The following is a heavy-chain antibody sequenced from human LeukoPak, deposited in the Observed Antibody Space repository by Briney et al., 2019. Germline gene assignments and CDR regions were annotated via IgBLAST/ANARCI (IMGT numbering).Heavy chain of an antibody. J-gene: IGHJ5*02. D-gene: IGHD2-2*01. CDR1: GFTFSSYW. CDR2: IRQDGSEK. Sequence: GGSLRLSCAASGFTFSSYWMSWVRQAPGKGLEWVANIRQDGSEKYYVDSVKGRFTISRDNAKNSLYLQMNSLRAEDTAVYYCARWNIVVVPAAGSPLPYNWFDPWGQGTLVTVSS. V-gene: IGHV3-7*01. CDR3: ARWNIVVVPAAGSPLPYNWFDP.